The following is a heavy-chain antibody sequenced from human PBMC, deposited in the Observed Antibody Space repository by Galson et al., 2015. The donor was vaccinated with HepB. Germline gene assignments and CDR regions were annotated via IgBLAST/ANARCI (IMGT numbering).Heavy chain of an antibody. J-gene: IGHJ4*02. CDR3: ARGRGIVVTYFDY. D-gene: IGHD3-22*01. V-gene: IGHV3-21*01. Sequence: SLRLSCAASGFTFNTYTMDWVRQAPGKGLEWVASISSIGSYIYYADSVRGRFTISRDNAKSSLYLQMNSLRAEDTAVYYCARGRGIVVTYFDYWGQGTLVTVSS. CDR2: ISSIGSYI. CDR1: GFTFNTYT.